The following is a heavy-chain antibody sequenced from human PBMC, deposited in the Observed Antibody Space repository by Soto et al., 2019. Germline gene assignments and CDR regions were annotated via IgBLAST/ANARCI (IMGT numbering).Heavy chain of an antibody. CDR1: GFTFSNYG. V-gene: IGHV3-33*01. CDR2: IWNDGTSR. Sequence: QVQLVESGGGVVQPGRSLRLSCEASGFTFSNYGMHWVRQAPGKGLEWVAVIWNDGTSRYYADSVKGRFTISRDNSKNTLFLQVNNLRAEDTAVYYCARPDIVAAIGGALDCWGQGTLVTVSS. CDR3: ARPDIVAAIGGALDC. D-gene: IGHD5-12*01. J-gene: IGHJ4*02.